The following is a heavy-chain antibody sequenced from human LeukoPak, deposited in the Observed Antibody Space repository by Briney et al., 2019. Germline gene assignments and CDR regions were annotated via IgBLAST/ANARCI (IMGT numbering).Heavy chain of an antibody. J-gene: IGHJ4*02. D-gene: IGHD3-22*01. V-gene: IGHV3-9*01. CDR2: IGWNSGSI. CDR1: GFTFDDYA. Sequence: GGSLRLSCAASGFTFDDYAMHWVRQAPGKGLEWVSGIGWNSGSIGYADSVKGRFTISRDNAKNSLYLQMNSLRAEDTALYYCAKAASSYYYDSSGQPDNRDYWGQGTLVTVSS. CDR3: AKAASSYYYDSSGQPDNRDY.